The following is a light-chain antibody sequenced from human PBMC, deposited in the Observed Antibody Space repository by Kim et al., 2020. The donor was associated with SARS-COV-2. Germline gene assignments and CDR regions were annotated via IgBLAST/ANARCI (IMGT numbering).Light chain of an antibody. CDR1: QSVSNN. Sequence: EIVMTQSPATLSVSPGEGATLSCRATQSVSNNVAWYQQHPGQPPRLLMYAASTRATGIPARFSGSGSGTEFTLTISSLQSEDIAIYHCQQYDNWPGTFGQGTKLEIK. V-gene: IGKV3-15*01. CDR2: AAS. J-gene: IGKJ2*01. CDR3: QQYDNWPGT.